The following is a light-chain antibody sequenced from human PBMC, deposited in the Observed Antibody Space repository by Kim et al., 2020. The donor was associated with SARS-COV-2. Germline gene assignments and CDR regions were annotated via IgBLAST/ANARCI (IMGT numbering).Light chain of an antibody. Sequence: PGERATLSCRARQSVSSNYLAWYQQKPGQTPRLLIHGASSRATGIPDRFSGSGSGTDFTLTISRLEPEDFAVYYCQQYGSSPRFGGGTKVDI. J-gene: IGKJ4*01. CDR1: QSVSSNY. CDR3: QQYGSSPR. CDR2: GAS. V-gene: IGKV3-20*01.